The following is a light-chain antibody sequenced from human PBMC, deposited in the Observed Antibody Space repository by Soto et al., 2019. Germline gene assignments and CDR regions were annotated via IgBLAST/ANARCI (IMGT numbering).Light chain of an antibody. CDR2: KAS. J-gene: IGKJ4*01. V-gene: IGKV1-5*03. CDR3: QQYNSISLLT. Sequence: DIQITQSPSTLSASVVDRVTITCRASQSISSWLAWYQQKPGKAPKLLIYKASTLESGVPSRFSGSGSGTEFTLTISSLQPDDFATYYCQQYNSISLLTFGGGTKVGIK. CDR1: QSISSW.